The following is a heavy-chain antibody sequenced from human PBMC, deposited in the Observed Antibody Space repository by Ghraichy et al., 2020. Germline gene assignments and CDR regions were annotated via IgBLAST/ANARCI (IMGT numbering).Heavy chain of an antibody. Sequence: GGSLRLSCAASGFTFSAYWMHWVRQAPGEGLVWVSRINSGGTSIIYADSVRGRFTISRDNAKNTLYLQLNSLRAEDTAVYYCVREYCRGGRCFFGTGGSHFDYGGQGSLVTVSS. D-gene: IGHD2-15*01. CDR3: VREYCRGGRCFFGTGGSHFDY. CDR1: GFTFSAYW. J-gene: IGHJ4*02. V-gene: IGHV3-74*01. CDR2: INSGGTSI.